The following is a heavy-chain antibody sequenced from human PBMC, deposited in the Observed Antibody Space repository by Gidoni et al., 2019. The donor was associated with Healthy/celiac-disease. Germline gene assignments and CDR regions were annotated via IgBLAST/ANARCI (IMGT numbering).Heavy chain of an antibody. CDR1: GSCFTSSW. V-gene: IGHV5-51*01. CDR2: IYPGDSDT. CDR3: ARSVAVAGNYYYYGMDV. D-gene: IGHD6-19*01. J-gene: IGHJ6*02. Sequence: EVQLLRSGPEVKKPGESLKISCRGSGSCFTSSWIGWVRQMPGKGLEWMGIIYPGDSDTRYSPSFQGQVTISADKSISTAYLQWSSLKASDTAMYYCARSVAVAGNYYYYGMDVWSQGTTVTVSS.